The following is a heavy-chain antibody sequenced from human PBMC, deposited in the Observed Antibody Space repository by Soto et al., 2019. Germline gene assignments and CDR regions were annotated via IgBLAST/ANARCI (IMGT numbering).Heavy chain of an antibody. CDR1: GFTFSSYA. V-gene: IGHV3-23*01. J-gene: IGHJ4*02. D-gene: IGHD3-22*01. CDR3: AKDLRLSSTYYYDSSGYNDFDY. CDR2: ISGGGGST. Sequence: GGSLRLSCAASGFTFSSYAMSWVRQAPGKGLEWVSAISGGGGSTYYADSVKGRFTISRDNSKNTLYLQMNSLRAEDTAVYYCAKDLRLSSTYYYDSSGYNDFDYWGQGTLVTVSS.